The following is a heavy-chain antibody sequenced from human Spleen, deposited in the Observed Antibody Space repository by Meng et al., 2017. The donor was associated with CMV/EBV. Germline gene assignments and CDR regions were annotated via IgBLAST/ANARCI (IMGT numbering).Heavy chain of an antibody. D-gene: IGHD6-13*01. V-gene: IGHV5-51*01. CDR3: GRLLTGYSNSWYYFDF. CDR2: IYPGDSET. J-gene: IGHJ4*02. CDR1: GYTFANYW. Sequence: GGSLRLSCKVSGYTFANYWIGWVRQMPGKGLEWMGIIYPGDSETRYGPSFQGHVTISVDKSIATAFLQWSSLKASDPAMYYCGRLLTGYSNSWYYFDFWGQGTLVTVSS.